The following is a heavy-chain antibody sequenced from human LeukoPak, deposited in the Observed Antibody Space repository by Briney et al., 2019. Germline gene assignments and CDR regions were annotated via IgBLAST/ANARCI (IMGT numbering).Heavy chain of an antibody. V-gene: IGHV3-23*01. D-gene: IGHD3-3*01. Sequence: PGGSLRLSCAASGFTFSSYAMSWVRQAPGKGLEWVSAISGSGGSTYYADSVKGRFTISRDNSKNTLYLQMNSLRAEDTAVYYCANQIRFLEWFEYFQHWGQGTLVTVSS. J-gene: IGHJ1*01. CDR1: GFTFSSYA. CDR2: ISGSGGST. CDR3: ANQIRFLEWFEYFQH.